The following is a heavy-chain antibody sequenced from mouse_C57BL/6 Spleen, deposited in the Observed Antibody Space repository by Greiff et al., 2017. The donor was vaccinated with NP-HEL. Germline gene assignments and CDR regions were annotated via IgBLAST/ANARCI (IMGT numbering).Heavy chain of an antibody. CDR3: ARRRDGYYDAMDY. D-gene: IGHD2-3*01. J-gene: IGHJ4*01. CDR2: IYPSDSET. Sequence: QVQLQQPGAELVRPGSSVKLSCKASGYTFTSYWMDWVKQRPGQGLEWIGNIYPSDSETHYNQKFKDKATLTVDKSSSTAYMQLSSLTSEDSAVDYCARRRDGYYDAMDYWGQGTSVTVSS. CDR1: GYTFTSYW. V-gene: IGHV1-61*01.